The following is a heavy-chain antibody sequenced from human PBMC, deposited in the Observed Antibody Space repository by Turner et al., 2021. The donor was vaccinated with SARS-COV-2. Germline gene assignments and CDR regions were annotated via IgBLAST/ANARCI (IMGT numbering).Heavy chain of an antibody. CDR3: ARVFPTDSSVWYRYYYYYGMDV. CDR2: ITGSSGYI. J-gene: IGHJ6*02. V-gene: IGHV3-21*01. Sequence: EVQLVGSGGGLVTPGGSLRRSCAASGFTFSCSSMNWGRPAPGKGLEWVSSITGSSGYIYYADSVKGRSNISRDNAKTSLYLQMNSLRAEDTAVYYWARVFPTDSSVWYRYYYYYGMDVWGQGTTVTVSS. CDR1: GFTFSCSS. D-gene: IGHD6-19*01.